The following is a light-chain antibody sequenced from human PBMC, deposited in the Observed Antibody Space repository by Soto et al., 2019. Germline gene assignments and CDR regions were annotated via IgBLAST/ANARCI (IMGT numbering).Light chain of an antibody. CDR2: FGC. CDR1: QSLLHSNGYNY. CDR3: MRPLLTHWT. J-gene: IGKJ1*01. V-gene: IGKV2-28*01. Sequence: DIVMTQSPLSLPVTPGEPASISCRSSQSLLHSNGYNYLDWYLQKPGQSPQLLIFFGCNRDSGVPDRFRGSGSGTDFTLKISRVEAEDVGFYYCMRPLLTHWTFGQGTKVEIK.